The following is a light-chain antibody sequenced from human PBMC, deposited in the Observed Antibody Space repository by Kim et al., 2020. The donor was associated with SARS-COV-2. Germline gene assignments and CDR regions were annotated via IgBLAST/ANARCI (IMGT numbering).Light chain of an antibody. CDR2: FDS. CDR3: QVWDSSSDHSGV. V-gene: IGLV3-21*04. CDR1: NIGSKS. Sequence: SYELTQPPSVSVAPGKTARITCGGNNIGSKSVHWYQQKPGQAPVLVIYFDSDRPSGIPERFSGSNSGNTATLTISRVEAGDEADYYCQVWDSSSDHSGVFGGLIELAVL. J-gene: IGLJ3*02.